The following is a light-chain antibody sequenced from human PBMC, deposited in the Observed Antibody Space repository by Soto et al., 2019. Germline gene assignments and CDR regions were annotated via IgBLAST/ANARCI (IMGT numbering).Light chain of an antibody. CDR1: SSNIGTNT. Sequence: QSVLTQPSSASWTPGQTVTISCSGTSSNIGTNTLNWYRQVPGTAPKLLIFNDNVRPSGVPGRFFGSRSGTSASLAISGLQSEDEADYYWAAWDGSLNVVLLGGGTKLTVL. CDR2: NDN. CDR3: AAWDGSLNVVL. V-gene: IGLV1-44*01. J-gene: IGLJ2*01.